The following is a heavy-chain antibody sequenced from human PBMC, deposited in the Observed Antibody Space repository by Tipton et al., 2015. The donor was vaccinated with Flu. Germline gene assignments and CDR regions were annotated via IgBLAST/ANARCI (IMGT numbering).Heavy chain of an antibody. CDR1: GVSISTTTYY. J-gene: IGHJ5*02. CDR2: IYYTGSA. V-gene: IGHV4-39*07. D-gene: IGHD3-10*01. Sequence: TLSLTCSVTGVSISTTTYYWAWIRQPPGKGLEYMGLIYYTGSAFYSPSLKSRATISIDTAKNHFSLRLTSVTAADTAMYLCAAKGFGQVDDSFDPWGQGTLVTVPP. CDR3: AAKGFGQVDDSFDP.